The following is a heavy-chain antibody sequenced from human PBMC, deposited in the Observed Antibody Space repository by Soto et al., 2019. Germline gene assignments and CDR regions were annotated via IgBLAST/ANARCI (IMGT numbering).Heavy chain of an antibody. CDR3: ARGYCSGGSCYSNGMDV. CDR2: IIPILGIA. J-gene: IGHJ6*02. D-gene: IGHD2-15*01. V-gene: IGHV1-69*02. CDR1: GGTFSSYT. Sequence: QVQLVQSGAEVKKPGSSVKVSCKASGGTFSSYTISWVRQAPGQGLKWMGRIIPILGIANYAQKFQGRVTITADKSTSTAYMELSSLRSEDTAVYYCARGYCSGGSCYSNGMDVWGQGTTVTVSS.